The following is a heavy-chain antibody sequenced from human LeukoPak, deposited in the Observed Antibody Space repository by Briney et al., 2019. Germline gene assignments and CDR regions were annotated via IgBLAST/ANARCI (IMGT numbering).Heavy chain of an antibody. CDR1: GGSLSGYY. Sequence: SETLSLTCSFSGGSLSGYYWSWIRQPPGQGLEWIGEVFYNGNTHYNPSLKSRVIISTDTSRNQFSLTLTAVTASDTAIYYCARRSPLVVVTAAHYYDYWGQGTLVTVSS. J-gene: IGHJ4*02. D-gene: IGHD2-21*02. V-gene: IGHV4-59*04. CDR3: ARRSPLVVVTAAHYYDY. CDR2: VFYNGNT.